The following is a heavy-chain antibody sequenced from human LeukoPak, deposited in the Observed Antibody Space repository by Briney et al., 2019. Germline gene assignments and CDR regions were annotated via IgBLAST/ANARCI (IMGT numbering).Heavy chain of an antibody. CDR3: ARGTMYSSGWYCDY. Sequence: PSETLSLTCAVYGGSFSGYYWSWIRQPPGKGLEWIGEINHSGSTNYNPSLKSRVTISVDTSTNQFSLKLSSVTAADTAVYYCARGTMYSSGWYCDYWGQGTLVTVSS. CDR1: GGSFSGYY. D-gene: IGHD6-19*01. CDR2: INHSGST. V-gene: IGHV4-34*01. J-gene: IGHJ4*02.